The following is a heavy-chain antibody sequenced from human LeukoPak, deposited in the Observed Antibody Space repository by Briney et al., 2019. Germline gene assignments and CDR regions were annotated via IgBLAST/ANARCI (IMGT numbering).Heavy chain of an antibody. V-gene: IGHV1-46*01. D-gene: IGHD3-22*01. Sequence: ASVKVSCKASGYTFTSYYMHWVRQAPGQGLEWIGIINPSGGSTSYAQKFQGRVTMTRDTSTSTVYMELSSLRSEDTAVYYCARSPPITMIVVVKIDYWGQGTLVTVSS. CDR3: ARSPPITMIVVVKIDY. CDR2: INPSGGST. CDR1: GYTFTSYY. J-gene: IGHJ4*02.